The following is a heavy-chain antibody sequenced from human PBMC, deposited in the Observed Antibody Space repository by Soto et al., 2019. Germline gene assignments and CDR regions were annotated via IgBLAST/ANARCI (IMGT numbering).Heavy chain of an antibody. CDR3: AKLHALVGGIAQS. Sequence: EVQLLESGGGLVQPGGSLRLSCAASGFTFSSYAMSWVRQAPGKGLEWVSAISGSGGSTYYADSVKGRFTISRDNSKNTLYLQMDSLRAEDTAVNYCAKLHALVGGIAQSWGQGILVTSSS. D-gene: IGHD6-13*01. J-gene: IGHJ4*02. CDR1: GFTFSSYA. V-gene: IGHV3-23*01. CDR2: ISGSGGST.